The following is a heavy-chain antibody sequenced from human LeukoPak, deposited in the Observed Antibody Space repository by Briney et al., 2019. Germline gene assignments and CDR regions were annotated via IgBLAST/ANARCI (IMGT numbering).Heavy chain of an antibody. CDR3: AKGRGRIAVAGRNYFDY. CDR1: GFTFSNYE. J-gene: IGHJ4*02. Sequence: PGGSLRLSCAASGFTFSNYEMNWVRQAPGQGLEWVSYISSSGSTIYYADSVKGRFTISRDNAKNSLYLQMNSLRAEDTAVYYCAKGRGRIAVAGRNYFDYWGQGTLVTVSS. CDR2: ISSSGSTI. V-gene: IGHV3-48*03. D-gene: IGHD6-19*01.